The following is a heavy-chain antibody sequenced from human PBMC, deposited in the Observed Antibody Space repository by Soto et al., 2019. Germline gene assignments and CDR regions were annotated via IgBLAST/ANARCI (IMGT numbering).Heavy chain of an antibody. J-gene: IGHJ4*02. CDR3: ARGPSCGGDCYLFDY. Sequence: ASVKVSCKASGYTFTSYYIHWVRQAPGQGLEWMAMINPSGGRTKYAQIFQGRVTLTRGTSTGTVDMELSSLTSEDTAIYYCARGPSCGGDCYLFDYWGQGTQVTVSS. CDR1: GYTFTSYY. CDR2: INPSGGRT. D-gene: IGHD2-21*02. V-gene: IGHV1-46*01.